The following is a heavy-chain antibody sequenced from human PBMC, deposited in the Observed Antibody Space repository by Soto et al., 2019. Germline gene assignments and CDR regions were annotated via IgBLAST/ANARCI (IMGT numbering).Heavy chain of an antibody. J-gene: IGHJ4*02. CDR3: ARGKETGGYDFWSGYFNYYFDY. Sequence: GASVKVSCKASGYTFTSYTINWVRQAPGQGLEWMGWINPNSGNTDYAQKFQGRVTMTRNTSISTAYMELSSLRSEDTAVYYCARGKETGGYDFWSGYFNYYFDYWGQGTLVTVSS. CDR2: INPNSGNT. D-gene: IGHD3-3*01. CDR1: GYTFTSYT. V-gene: IGHV1-8*02.